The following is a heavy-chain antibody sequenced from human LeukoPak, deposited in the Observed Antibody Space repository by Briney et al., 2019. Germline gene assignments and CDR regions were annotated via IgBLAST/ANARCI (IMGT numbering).Heavy chain of an antibody. J-gene: IGHJ3*02. CDR3: ARGVGTGDAFDI. CDR2: ISYDGSNK. V-gene: IGHV3-30-3*01. Sequence: PGGSLRLSCAASGFTFSGYAMHWVRQAPGKGLEWVAVISYDGSNKYYADSVKGRFTISRDNSKNTLFLQMNSLRAKDTAVYYCARGVGTGDAFDIWGQGTMVTVSS. CDR1: GFTFSGYA. D-gene: IGHD3/OR15-3a*01.